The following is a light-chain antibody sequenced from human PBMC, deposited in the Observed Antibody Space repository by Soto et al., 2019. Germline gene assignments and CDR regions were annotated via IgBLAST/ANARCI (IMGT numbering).Light chain of an antibody. CDR2: KAS. CDR3: HQYKSHWT. J-gene: IGKJ1*01. V-gene: IGKV1-5*03. CDR1: QRIDNY. Sequence: IQMTQSPSSLSASVGDRVTITCRASQRIDNYLNWYHQKPGKAPKLLIYKASTLKSGVPSRFSGSGSGTEFTLTISSLQPGDSAIYFCHQYKSHWTFGQGTKVDIK.